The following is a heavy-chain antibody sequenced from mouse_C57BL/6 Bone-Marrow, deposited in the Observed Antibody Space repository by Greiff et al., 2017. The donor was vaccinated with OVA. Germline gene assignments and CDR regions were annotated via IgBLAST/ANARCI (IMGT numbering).Heavy chain of an antibody. CDR2: IRSKSNNYAT. CDR3: VRHGSSYDYAMDY. D-gene: IGHD1-1*01. Sequence: EVKLVESGGGLVQPKWSLKLSCAASGFSFNTYAMNWVRQAPGKGLEWVARIRSKSNNYATYYADSVKDRFTISRDDSESMLYLQMNNLKTEDTAMYYCVRHGSSYDYAMDYWGQGTSVTVSS. V-gene: IGHV10-1*01. J-gene: IGHJ4*01. CDR1: GFSFNTYA.